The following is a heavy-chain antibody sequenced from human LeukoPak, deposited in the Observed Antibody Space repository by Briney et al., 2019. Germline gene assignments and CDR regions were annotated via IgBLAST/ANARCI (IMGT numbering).Heavy chain of an antibody. J-gene: IGHJ3*02. Sequence: INHSGSTNYNPSLKSRVTISVDTSKNQFSLKLSSVTAADTAVYYCARAVVVARKRYAFDIWGQGTMVTVSS. D-gene: IGHD3-22*01. V-gene: IGHV4-34*01. CDR2: INHSGST. CDR3: ARAVVVARKRYAFDI.